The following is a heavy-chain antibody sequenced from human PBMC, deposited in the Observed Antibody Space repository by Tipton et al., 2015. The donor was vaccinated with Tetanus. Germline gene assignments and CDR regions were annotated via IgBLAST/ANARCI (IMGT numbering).Heavy chain of an antibody. V-gene: IGHV4-4*07. CDR1: GGSISSYF. J-gene: IGHJ5*02. D-gene: IGHD5-24*01. CDR2: IYINGRN. Sequence: GLVKPSETLSLTCSVSGGSISSYFWSWIRQPAGKGPEWIGRIYINGRNNYNPSLKSRVTMSIDTSKNQFSLNLRSVTAADTAVYYCARDRGFTTYNYFDPWGQGTLVTVSS. CDR3: ARDRGFTTYNYFDP.